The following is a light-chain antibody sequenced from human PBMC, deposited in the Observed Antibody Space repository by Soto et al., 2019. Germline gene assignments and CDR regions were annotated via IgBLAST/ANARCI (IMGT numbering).Light chain of an antibody. Sequence: QSVLTQPPSVSGAPGQRVTISCTGSSSNIGAGYDVHWYQQLPGTAPKLLIYSNNQRPSGVPDRFSGSKSGTSASLAISGLQSEDEADYYCAAWDDSQNGYVFATGTKLTVL. V-gene: IGLV1-44*01. CDR2: SNN. CDR1: SSNIGAGYD. CDR3: AAWDDSQNGYV. J-gene: IGLJ1*01.